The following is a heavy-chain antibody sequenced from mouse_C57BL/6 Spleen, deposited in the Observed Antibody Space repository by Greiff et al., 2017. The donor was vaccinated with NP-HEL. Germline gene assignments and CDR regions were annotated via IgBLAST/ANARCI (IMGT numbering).Heavy chain of an antibody. J-gene: IGHJ2*01. CDR2: ISDGGSYT. CDR3: AREDITTVVAD. Sequence: VQLQQSGGGLVKPGGSLKLSCAASGFTFSSYAMSWVRQTPEKRLEWVATISDGGSYTYYPDNVKGRFTISRDNAKNNLYLQMSHLKSEDTAMYYCAREDITTVVADWGQGTTLTVSS. CDR1: GFTFSSYA. V-gene: IGHV5-4*01. D-gene: IGHD1-1*01.